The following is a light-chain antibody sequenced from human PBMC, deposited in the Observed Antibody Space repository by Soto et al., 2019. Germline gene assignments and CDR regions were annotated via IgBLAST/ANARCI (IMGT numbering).Light chain of an antibody. J-gene: IGKJ2*01. Sequence: EIVLTQSPATLSLSPGERATLSCRASQSVSSYLAWYQQKPGQAPRLLIYDASNRATGIPARFSGSGSGTDFTLTSSSLEPEDFAVYYCQQPYTFGQGTKLEIK. CDR1: QSVSSY. V-gene: IGKV3-11*01. CDR3: QQPYT. CDR2: DAS.